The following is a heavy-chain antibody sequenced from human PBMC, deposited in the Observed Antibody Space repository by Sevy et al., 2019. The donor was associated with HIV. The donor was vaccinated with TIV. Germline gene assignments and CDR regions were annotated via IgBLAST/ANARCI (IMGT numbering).Heavy chain of an antibody. CDR2: IYPGDSNT. Sequence: GESLKISCKASGYSFSNSWIGWVRQMPGKGLEWMGIIYPGDSNTRYSPSFQGQVTISADKSISTAFHQWRSLMASDTAMYYCARRRDYDMLTTCYMPVYFDYWGQGTLVTVSS. D-gene: IGHD3-9*01. CDR1: GYSFSNSW. V-gene: IGHV5-51*01. J-gene: IGHJ4*02. CDR3: ARRRDYDMLTTCYMPVYFDY.